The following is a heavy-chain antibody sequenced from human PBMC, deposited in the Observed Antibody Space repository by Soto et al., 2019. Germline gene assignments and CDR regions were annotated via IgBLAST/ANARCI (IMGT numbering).Heavy chain of an antibody. CDR1: GFTFSSYA. J-gene: IGHJ5*02. V-gene: IGHV3-23*01. D-gene: IGHD2-15*01. CDR3: AKRGPLGECSGGSCYAQFDP. CDR2: ISGSGFST. Sequence: GGSLRLSCAASGFTFSSYAMSWARQAPGKGLEWVSAISGSGFSTYYAGSVKGRFTISRDNSKNTLYLQMNSLRAEDTAVYYCAKRGPLGECSGGSCYAQFDPWGQGTLVTVSS.